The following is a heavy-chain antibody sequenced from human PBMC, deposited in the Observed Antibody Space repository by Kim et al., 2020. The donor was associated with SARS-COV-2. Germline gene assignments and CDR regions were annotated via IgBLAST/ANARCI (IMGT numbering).Heavy chain of an antibody. CDR3: ARGRLGGLQNYYYGMDV. CDR2: MNPNSGNT. Sequence: ASVKVSCKASGYTFTSYDINWVRQATGQGLEWMGWMNPNSGNTGYAQKFQGRVTMTRNTSISTAYMELSSLRSEDTAVYYCARGRLGGLQNYYYGMDVWGQGTTVTVSS. CDR1: GYTFTSYD. D-gene: IGHD3-16*01. V-gene: IGHV1-8*01. J-gene: IGHJ6*02.